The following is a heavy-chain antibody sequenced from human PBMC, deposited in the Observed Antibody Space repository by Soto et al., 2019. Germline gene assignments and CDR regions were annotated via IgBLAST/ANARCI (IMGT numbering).Heavy chain of an antibody. CDR3: ARGFLYCSDGACYVGS. V-gene: IGHV1-2*02. Sequence: ASGKVGCKASGHNLTGYYLHWLRQAPGQGLEWMGWIVPNSGGTYSAQKFQGRLTLTRDSSISTTYLELSSLTSDDTAVYYCARGFLYCSDGACYVGSWGQGTLVTVSS. D-gene: IGHD2-15*01. CDR1: GHNLTGYY. J-gene: IGHJ4*02. CDR2: IVPNSGGT.